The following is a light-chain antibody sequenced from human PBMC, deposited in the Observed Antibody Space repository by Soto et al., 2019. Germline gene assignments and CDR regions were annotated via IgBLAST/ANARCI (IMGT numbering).Light chain of an antibody. Sequence: SVLTQPPSVSAAPGQKVTISCSESSSNIGNNYVSWYQQLPGTAPKLLIYDNNKRPSGIPDRFSGSKSGTSATLGITGLQTGDEADYYCGTWDSSLSAYVFGTGTKVTVL. CDR3: GTWDSSLSAYV. CDR1: SSNIGNNY. CDR2: DNN. V-gene: IGLV1-51*01. J-gene: IGLJ1*01.